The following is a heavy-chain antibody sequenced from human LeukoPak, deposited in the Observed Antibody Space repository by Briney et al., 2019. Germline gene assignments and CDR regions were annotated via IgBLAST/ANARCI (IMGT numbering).Heavy chain of an antibody. V-gene: IGHV3-30*02. CDR3: ARDTPGYGGDDFDY. CDR2: IQAGGDEY. CDR1: GFTFNTYG. D-gene: IGHD4-23*01. J-gene: IGHJ4*02. Sequence: GGSLRLSCAASGFTFNTYGMQWVRQAPGKGLEWKTFIQAGGDEYYYAESVKGRFPVSRDNSKNTLYLQMNSLRPEDTAVYYWARDTPGYGGDDFDYWGQGALVTVSS.